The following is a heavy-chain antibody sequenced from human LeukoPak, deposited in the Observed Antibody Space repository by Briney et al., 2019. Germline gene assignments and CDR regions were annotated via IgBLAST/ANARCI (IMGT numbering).Heavy chain of an antibody. Sequence: SVKVSCKASGGTFSSYAISWVRQAPGQGLEWMGRIIPILGIANYAQKFQGRVTITADKSTSTAYMELSSLRSEDTAVYYCAIWGGGPSSSSRDYWGQGTLSPSPQ. V-gene: IGHV1-69*04. J-gene: IGHJ4*02. D-gene: IGHD6-13*01. CDR3: AIWGGGPSSSSRDY. CDR1: GGTFSSYA. CDR2: IIPILGIA.